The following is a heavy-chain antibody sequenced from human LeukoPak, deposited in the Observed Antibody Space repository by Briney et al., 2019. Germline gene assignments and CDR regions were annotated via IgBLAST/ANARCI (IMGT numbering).Heavy chain of an antibody. V-gene: IGHV4-34*01. Sequence: PSETLSLICAVYGGSFSGYYWSWIRQPPGKGLEWIGEINHSGSTNYNPSLKSRVTISVDTSKNQFSLKLSSVTAADTAVYYCATMPRRVGAIFRPYWGQGTLVTVSS. CDR1: GGSFSGYY. CDR2: INHSGST. CDR3: ATMPRRVGAIFRPY. J-gene: IGHJ4*02. D-gene: IGHD1-26*01.